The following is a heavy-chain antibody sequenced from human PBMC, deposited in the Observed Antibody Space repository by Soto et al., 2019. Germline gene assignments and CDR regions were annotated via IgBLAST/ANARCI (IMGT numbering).Heavy chain of an antibody. CDR3: AAIVDGYNPPFDY. CDR2: IVVGSGNT. D-gene: IGHD3-22*01. V-gene: IGHV1-58*01. Sequence: SVKVSCKASGFAFTSSAVQWVRQARGQRLEWIGWIVVGSGNTNYAQKFQERVTITRDMSTSTAYMELSSLRSEDTAVYYCAAIVDGYNPPFDYWGQGTLVTVSS. J-gene: IGHJ4*02. CDR1: GFAFTSSA.